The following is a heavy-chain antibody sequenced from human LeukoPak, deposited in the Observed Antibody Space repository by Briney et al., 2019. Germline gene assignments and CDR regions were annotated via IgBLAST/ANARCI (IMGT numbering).Heavy chain of an antibody. D-gene: IGHD6-19*01. V-gene: IGHV1-18*01. J-gene: IGHJ4*02. CDR2: ISALNSNK. CDR1: GYTFTSYG. Sequence: ASVQVSCKASGYTFTSYGISWVRQPPAQGLEWMGWISALNSNKDYAKKLQGRVTMTPDTSTSTAYMALRSLRSDETAVYYCARVAYDSSGYFVYWGEGTLVTVSS. CDR3: ARVAYDSSGYFVY.